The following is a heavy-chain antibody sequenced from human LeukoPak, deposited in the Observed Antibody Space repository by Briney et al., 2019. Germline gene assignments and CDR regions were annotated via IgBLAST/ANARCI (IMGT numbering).Heavy chain of an antibody. CDR2: VDSDGSST. Sequence: PGGSLRLSCAASGFTFSSYWMHWVRQAPGKGLVWVSRVDSDGSSTSYADSVKGRFTISRDNTKNTLSLQMNSLRAEDTAVYYCARDAILGSHDYWGQGTLVTVSS. CDR3: ARDAILGSHDY. V-gene: IGHV3-74*01. J-gene: IGHJ4*02. D-gene: IGHD2-15*01. CDR1: GFTFSSYW.